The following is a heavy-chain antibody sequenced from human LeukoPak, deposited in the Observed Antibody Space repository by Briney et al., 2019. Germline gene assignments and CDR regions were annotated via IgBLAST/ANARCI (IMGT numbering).Heavy chain of an antibody. CDR1: GYTFTGYY. CDR2: INPNSGGT. J-gene: IGHJ4*02. D-gene: IGHD3-9*01. V-gene: IGHV1-2*02. Sequence: ASVKVSCKASGYTFTGYYMHWVRQAPGQGLEWMGWINPNSGGTNYAQKFQGRVTMTRDTSISTAYMELSRLRSDDTAVYYCARGSRYYDILTGHDYWGQGTLVTVSS. CDR3: ARGSRYYDILTGHDY.